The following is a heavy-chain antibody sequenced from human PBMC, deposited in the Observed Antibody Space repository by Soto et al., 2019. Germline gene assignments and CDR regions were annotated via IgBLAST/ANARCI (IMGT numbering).Heavy chain of an antibody. V-gene: IGHV1-18*01. CDR3: ARDGDYGDYTAFDI. J-gene: IGHJ3*02. CDR2: ISAYNGNA. D-gene: IGHD4-17*01. CDR1: GGTFSSYT. Sequence: ASVKVSCKASGGTFSSYTICWVRQAPGQGLEWMGWISAYNGNANYAQKLQGRVTMTTDTSTSTAYMELRSLRSDDTAVYYCARDGDYGDYTAFDIWGQGTMVTVSS.